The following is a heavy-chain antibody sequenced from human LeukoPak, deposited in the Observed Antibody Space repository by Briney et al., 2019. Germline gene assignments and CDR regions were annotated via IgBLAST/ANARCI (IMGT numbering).Heavy chain of an antibody. V-gene: IGHV3-48*01. D-gene: IGHD3-16*01. J-gene: IGHJ4*02. CDR3: ASGSYYYDD. CDR1: GFTFSIHS. CDR2: ISSSSSTI. Sequence: GGSLSLSCAVSGFTFSIHSMKWVRHAPGEGLEWASYISSSSSTIYYADSVKGRFTISRDNAKNSLYLQMNSLRAEDTAVYYCASGSYYYDDWGQGTLVTVSS.